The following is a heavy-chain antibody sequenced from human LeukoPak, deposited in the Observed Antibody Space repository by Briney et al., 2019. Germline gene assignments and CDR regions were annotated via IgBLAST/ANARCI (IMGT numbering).Heavy chain of an antibody. CDR2: INPSGGST. V-gene: IGHV1-46*01. J-gene: IGHJ4*02. Sequence: ASVKVSCKASGYTFSIYSMHWVRQAPGQGLEWMGIINPSGGSTSYAQKFQGRVTMTRDTSTSTVYMGLSSLRSEDTAVYYCAREFYYESSAYGFEYWGQGTLVTVSS. CDR1: GYTFSIYS. D-gene: IGHD3-22*01. CDR3: AREFYYESSAYGFEY.